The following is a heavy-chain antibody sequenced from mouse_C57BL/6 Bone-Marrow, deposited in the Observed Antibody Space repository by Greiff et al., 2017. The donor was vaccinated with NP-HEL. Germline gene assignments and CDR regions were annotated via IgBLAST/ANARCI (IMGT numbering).Heavy chain of an antibody. D-gene: IGHD1-1*01. J-gene: IGHJ1*03. Sequence: EVKVEESGGGLVQPGGSLKLSCAASGFTFSDYGMAWVRQAPRKGPEWVAFISNLAYSIYYADTVTGRFTISRENAKNTLYLEMSSLRSEDTAMYYCARQGYYGKNWYFDVWGTGTTVTVSS. V-gene: IGHV5-15*04. CDR1: GFTFSDYG. CDR3: ARQGYYGKNWYFDV. CDR2: ISNLAYSI.